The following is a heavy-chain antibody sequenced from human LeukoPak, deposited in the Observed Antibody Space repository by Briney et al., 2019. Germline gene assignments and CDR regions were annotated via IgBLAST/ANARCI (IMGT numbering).Heavy chain of an antibody. D-gene: IGHD1-1*01. CDR2: ISTSGSTI. V-gene: IGHV3-48*03. CDR3: ARDRDTTTTTELASDI. CDR1: GFTFSSYD. J-gene: IGHJ3*02. Sequence: GGSLRLSCAASGFTFSSYDMNWLRQAPGKGLEWVSYISTSGSTIYYADSVKGRFTISRDNARNSLYLQMNSLRAEDTAVYYCARDRDTTTTTELASDIWGQGTMVTVSS.